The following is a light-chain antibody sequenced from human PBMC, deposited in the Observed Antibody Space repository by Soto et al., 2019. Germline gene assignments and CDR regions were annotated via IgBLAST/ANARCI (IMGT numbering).Light chain of an antibody. CDR1: TSDVGDYNF. CDR2: DVT. J-gene: IGLJ1*01. CDR3: CSYAGTYTYV. Sequence: QSVLTQPRSVSGSPEQSVTISCTGTTSDVGDYNFVSWYQQHPGNAPKLMIYDVTKRPSGIPNRFSGSKSGNTASLTISGLQAEDEADYYCCSYAGTYTYVFGTGTKVTVL. V-gene: IGLV2-11*01.